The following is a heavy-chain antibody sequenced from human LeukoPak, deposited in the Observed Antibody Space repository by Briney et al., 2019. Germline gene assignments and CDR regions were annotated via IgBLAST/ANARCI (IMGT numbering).Heavy chain of an antibody. D-gene: IGHD2/OR15-2a*01. Sequence: GSLSLSCAASGFTFSSYGMHWVRQAPGKGLEWVALIWYDGSNKYYADSVKGRLTISRDNSKNTLYLQMNSLRAEDTAVYYCAREGPRGNSQFDYWGQGTLVTVSS. J-gene: IGHJ4*02. CDR1: GFTFSSYG. CDR3: AREGPRGNSQFDY. V-gene: IGHV3-33*01. CDR2: IWYDGSNK.